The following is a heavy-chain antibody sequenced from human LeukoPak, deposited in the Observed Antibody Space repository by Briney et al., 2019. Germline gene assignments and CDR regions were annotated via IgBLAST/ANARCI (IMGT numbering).Heavy chain of an antibody. CDR3: AKNRATGMAFYDY. D-gene: IGHD5-18*01. Sequence: GGSLRLSCAASGFTFSSYAMTWVRQAPGKGLEWLSAISGDGIYTYYSDSAKGRFTSSRDNSKSTLYLQMSNLRAEDTAVYYCAKNRATGMAFYDYWGQGIQVTVSS. CDR1: GFTFSSYA. CDR2: ISGDGIYT. J-gene: IGHJ4*02. V-gene: IGHV3-23*01.